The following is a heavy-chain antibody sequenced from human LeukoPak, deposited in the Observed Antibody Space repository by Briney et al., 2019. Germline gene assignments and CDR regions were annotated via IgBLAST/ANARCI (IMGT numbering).Heavy chain of an antibody. CDR1: GFTFTNYG. Sequence: GASVKVSCLASGFTFTNYGFTGVRQAPGQGLEWMGWISAYNGDTNYAQKLQGRVTMTTDTSTRTAYMELRSLRSDDTDVYYCERIAERQLAYYFDYWGQGTLVTVPS. CDR2: ISAYNGDT. CDR3: ERIAERQLAYYFDY. J-gene: IGHJ4*02. V-gene: IGHV1-18*01. D-gene: IGHD6-13*01.